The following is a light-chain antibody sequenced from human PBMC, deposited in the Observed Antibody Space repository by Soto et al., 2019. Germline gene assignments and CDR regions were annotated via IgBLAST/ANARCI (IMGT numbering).Light chain of an antibody. CDR3: QHSYTSPPT. CDR1: QSVGDY. V-gene: IGKV3-11*01. J-gene: IGKJ1*01. Sequence: PVERATLSCRASQSVGDYLGWYQQKPGQAPRLLIYDASQRATGVPARFSASGSGTDFTLTISGLQPEDFATYYCQHSYTSPPTFGQGTKVDIK. CDR2: DAS.